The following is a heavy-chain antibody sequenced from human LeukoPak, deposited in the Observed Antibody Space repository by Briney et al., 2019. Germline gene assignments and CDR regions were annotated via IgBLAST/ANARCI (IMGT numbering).Heavy chain of an antibody. V-gene: IGHV1-3*01. CDR2: NNAGNGNT. D-gene: IGHD2-2*01. Sequence: ASVKVSCKASGYIFTSYAMHWVRQAPGQRLEWMGWNNAGNGNTKYSQKLQGRVTITRDTSASTVSMELSSLRSEDTAVYYCARDLGGYCSSSSCFYAFDIWGQGTMVTVSS. CDR3: ARDLGGYCSSSSCFYAFDI. CDR1: GYIFTSYA. J-gene: IGHJ3*02.